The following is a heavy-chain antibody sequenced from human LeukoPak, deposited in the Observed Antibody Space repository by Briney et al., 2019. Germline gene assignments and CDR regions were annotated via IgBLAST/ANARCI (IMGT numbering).Heavy chain of an antibody. D-gene: IGHD1-26*01. Sequence: SETLSLTCTVSGGSISGSNYYWGWIRQPPGKGLEWIASIYYSGSTYCNPSLKSRVTISVDTSKNQFSLKLSSLTAADTAVYYCARWESANYYYYGLDVWGQGTTVTVSS. CDR3: ARWESANYYYYGLDV. V-gene: IGHV4-39*01. CDR1: GGSISGSNYY. J-gene: IGHJ6*02. CDR2: IYYSGST.